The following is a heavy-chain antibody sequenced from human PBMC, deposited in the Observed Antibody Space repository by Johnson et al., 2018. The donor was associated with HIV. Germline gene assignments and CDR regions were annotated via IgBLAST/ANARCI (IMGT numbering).Heavy chain of an antibody. V-gene: IGHV3-11*01. CDR2: ISVIGTSI. J-gene: IGHJ3*02. CDR3: ASTLTGDFGAFDI. CDR1: GFTFSDYY. D-gene: IGHD7-27*01. Sequence: QVQLVESGGGLVKPGGSLRLSCAASGFTFSDYYMSWIRQAPGKGLEWVSYISVIGTSIYYADSVKGRFIISRANAKNSLYLQMNSLRAEDTAVYSWASTLTGDFGAFDIWGQGTMVTVSS.